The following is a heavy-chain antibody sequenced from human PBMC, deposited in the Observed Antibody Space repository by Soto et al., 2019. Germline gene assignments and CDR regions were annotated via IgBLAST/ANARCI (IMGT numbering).Heavy chain of an antibody. CDR1: GPTFTAYY. CDR3: AIALIRFLSWFPANYYDGMDV. Sequence: ASVNVYCKPSGPTFTAYYIHWVRQAPGQGLEWMGWINPNTGGTKYAQSFQGRVTMTRDTSSRTVYMELSRLRSDDTAVYYCAIALIRFLSWFPANYYDGMDVCGQGTTVIVYS. D-gene: IGHD3-3*01. J-gene: IGHJ6*01. CDR2: INPNTGGT. V-gene: IGHV1-2*02.